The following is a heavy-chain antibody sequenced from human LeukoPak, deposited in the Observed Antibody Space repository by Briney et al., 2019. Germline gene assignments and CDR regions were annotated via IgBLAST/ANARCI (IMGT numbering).Heavy chain of an antibody. CDR2: MYYSGST. CDR1: GGSISSHY. Sequence: SETLSLTCNVSGGSISSHYWSWIRQPPGKGLEWIGYMYYSGSTNHNPSLKSRVTISVDASKNQLSLKLSSVTVADTAVYYCARGGYYDSLSFDYWGQGTLVTVSS. V-gene: IGHV4-59*11. CDR3: ARGGYYDSLSFDY. D-gene: IGHD3-22*01. J-gene: IGHJ4*02.